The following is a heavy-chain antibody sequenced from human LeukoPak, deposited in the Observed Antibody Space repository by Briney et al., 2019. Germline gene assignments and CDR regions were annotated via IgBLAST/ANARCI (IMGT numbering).Heavy chain of an antibody. CDR2: IYYSGST. V-gene: IGHV4-59*01. Sequence: SETLSLTCTVSGGSISSYYWSWIRQPPGKGLEGSGYIYYSGSTNYNPSLKSRVTISVDTSKNQFSLKLSSVTAADTDVYYCARDASSSSYGYYYFDYWGQGTLVTVSS. CDR3: ARDASSSSYGYYYFDY. D-gene: IGHD5-18*01. J-gene: IGHJ4*02. CDR1: GGSISSYY.